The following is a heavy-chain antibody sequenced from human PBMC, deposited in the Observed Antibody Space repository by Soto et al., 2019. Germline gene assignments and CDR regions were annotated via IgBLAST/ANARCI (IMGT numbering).Heavy chain of an antibody. Sequence: QVQLQQWGAGLSKPSKTLSLTCAVYGGSFSGYYWSWIRQPPGKGLEWIGEIDHSGGTNYNPSLKSRVTISVDTSKNQFSLKLSSVTAADTALYYCARGRLGGAANWGQGTLVTVSS. CDR3: ARGRLGGAAN. J-gene: IGHJ4*02. V-gene: IGHV4-34*01. CDR1: GGSFSGYY. D-gene: IGHD3-16*01. CDR2: IDHSGGT.